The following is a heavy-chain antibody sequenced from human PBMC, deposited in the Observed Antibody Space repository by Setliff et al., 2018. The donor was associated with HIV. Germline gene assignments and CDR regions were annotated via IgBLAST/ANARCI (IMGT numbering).Heavy chain of an antibody. CDR2: IKSKTDGGTT. V-gene: IGHV3-15*01. CDR3: TTGPIFGVVSFDY. Sequence: PGGSLRLSCGVSGLSVMRNYVSWVRQAPGKGLEWVGRIKSKTDGGTTDYAAPVKGRFTISRDDSKNTLYLQMNSLKTEDTAVYYCTTGPIFGVVSFDYWGQGTLVTVSS. J-gene: IGHJ4*02. D-gene: IGHD3-3*01. CDR1: GLSVMRNY.